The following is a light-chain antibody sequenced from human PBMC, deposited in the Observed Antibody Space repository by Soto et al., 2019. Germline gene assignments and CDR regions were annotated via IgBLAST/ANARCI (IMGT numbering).Light chain of an antibody. CDR1: QSVSSN. J-gene: IGKJ5*01. V-gene: IGKV3-15*01. Sequence: EIVMTQSPATLSVSPGERATLSCRASQSVSSNLAWYQQKPGQAPRLLIYGASTRATGIPARFSGSGSGTHLTLTISSLKSEDFSVYYCQHYNNWCPVTFGQGTRLEMK. CDR3: QHYNNWCPVT. CDR2: GAS.